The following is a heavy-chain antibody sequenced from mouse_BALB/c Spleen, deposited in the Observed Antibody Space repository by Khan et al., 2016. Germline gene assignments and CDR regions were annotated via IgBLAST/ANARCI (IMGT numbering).Heavy chain of an antibody. Sequence: EVELVESGGGLVQSGGSLRLSCATSGFTFTDYYMSWVRQPPGKALEWLGFIRNKANGYTTEYSASVKGRFTISRDNSQSILYLQMNTLRAEDSATNYCAREKSGTRTWFAYWGQGTLVTVAA. V-gene: IGHV7-3*02. CDR1: GFTFTDYY. D-gene: IGHD4-1*01. CDR3: AREKSGTRTWFAY. J-gene: IGHJ3*01. CDR2: IRNKANGYTT.